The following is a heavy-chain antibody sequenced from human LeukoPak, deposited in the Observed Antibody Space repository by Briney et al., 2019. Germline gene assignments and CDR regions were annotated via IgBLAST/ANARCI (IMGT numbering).Heavy chain of an antibody. CDR1: GYTFTGYY. Sequence: ASVKVSCKASGYTFTGYYMHWVRQAPGQGLEWMGIINPSGGSTSYAQKFQGRVTMTRDMSTSTVYMELSSLRSEDTAVYYCARSLSSGCHDYWGQGTLVTVSS. CDR3: ARSLSSGCHDY. V-gene: IGHV1-46*01. CDR2: INPSGGST. D-gene: IGHD6-19*01. J-gene: IGHJ4*02.